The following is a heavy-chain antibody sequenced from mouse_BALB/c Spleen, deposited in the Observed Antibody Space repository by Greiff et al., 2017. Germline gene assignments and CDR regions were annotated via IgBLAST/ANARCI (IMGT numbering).Heavy chain of an antibody. D-gene: IGHD1-1*01. CDR3: ARENYGSSYKYYFDY. CDR1: GFSLTSYG. CDR2: IWAGGST. J-gene: IGHJ2*01. Sequence: VQRVESGPGLVAPSQSLSITCTVSGFSLTSYGVHWVRQPPGKGLEWLGVIWAGGSTNYNSALMSRLSISKDNSKSQVFLKMNSLQTDDTAMYYCARENYGSSYKYYFDYWGQGNTLTVSS. V-gene: IGHV2-9*02.